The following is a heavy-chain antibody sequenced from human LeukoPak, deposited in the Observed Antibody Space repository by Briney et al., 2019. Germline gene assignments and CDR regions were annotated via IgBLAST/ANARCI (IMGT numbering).Heavy chain of an antibody. CDR3: ATGEMATISPLDY. D-gene: IGHD5-24*01. CDR2: IVPILGIA. CDR1: GGTFSSYA. V-gene: IGHV1-69*04. Sequence: SVKVSCKASGGTFSSYAISWVRQAPGQGLEWMGRIVPILGIANYAQKFQGRVTITADKSTSTAYMELSSLRSEDTAVYYCATGEMATISPLDYWGQGTLVTVSS. J-gene: IGHJ4*02.